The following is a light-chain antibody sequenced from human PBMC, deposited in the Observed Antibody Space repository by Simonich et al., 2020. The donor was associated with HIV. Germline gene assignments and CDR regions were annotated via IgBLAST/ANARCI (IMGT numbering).Light chain of an antibody. Sequence: DIQMPQSPSSLSASVGYRVTITCRASQSISSYLNWYQQKPVKAPKLLIYAASNLQSGVPSRFSGSGSGTDFTLTISSLQPEDFATYYCQKSYSNPTFGGGTKVEIK. J-gene: IGKJ4*01. V-gene: IGKV1-39*01. CDR2: AAS. CDR3: QKSYSNPT. CDR1: QSISSY.